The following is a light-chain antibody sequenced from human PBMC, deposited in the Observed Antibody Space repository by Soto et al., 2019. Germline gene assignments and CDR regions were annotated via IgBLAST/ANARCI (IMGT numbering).Light chain of an antibody. CDR2: GAS. CDR1: ESVAS. J-gene: IGKJ1*01. Sequence: FFLTQSPGTLSLSPGEGTTLSCRASESVASLAWYQQKPDQAPRLLIYGASTRATGIPDRFSGSGSGTDFTLTISRLEPEDFAVYYCQYYGGSPRTFGRGTKVDIK. V-gene: IGKV3-20*01. CDR3: QYYGGSPRT.